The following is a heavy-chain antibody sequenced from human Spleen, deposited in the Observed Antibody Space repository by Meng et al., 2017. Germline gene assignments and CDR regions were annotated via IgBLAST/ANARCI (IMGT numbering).Heavy chain of an antibody. CDR1: GGSITSGDYY. CDR3: ARVGDLMWYFDL. CDR2: IYTSGSP. Sequence: QVQLQESGPGLVKPSQTLSLTCTVSGGSITSGDYYWSWIRQPPGKGLEWIGHIYTSGSPNSNPSLQSRVTISLDTSMNRFSLKLSSVTAADTAVYYCARVGDLMWYFDLWGRGTLVTVSS. V-gene: IGHV4-61*02. J-gene: IGHJ2*01. D-gene: IGHD3-16*01.